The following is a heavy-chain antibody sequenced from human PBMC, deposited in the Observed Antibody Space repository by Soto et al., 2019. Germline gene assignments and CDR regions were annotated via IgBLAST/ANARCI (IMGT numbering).Heavy chain of an antibody. CDR1: GFIVSSNY. Sequence: EVQLVESGGALVQPGGSLRLSCVVSGFIVSSNYMSWVRQAPGKGLEWVSLIDTGGSTYYADSVKGRFTISRHSSKNTLYLQMNSLRTEDTAVYYCASVKDASNLGFDYWGQGTLVTVSS. CDR2: IDTGGST. J-gene: IGHJ4*02. D-gene: IGHD3-16*01. V-gene: IGHV3-53*04. CDR3: ASVKDASNLGFDY.